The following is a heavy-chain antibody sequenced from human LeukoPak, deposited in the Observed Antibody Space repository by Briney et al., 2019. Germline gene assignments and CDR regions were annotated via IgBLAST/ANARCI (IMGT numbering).Heavy chain of an antibody. J-gene: IGHJ4*02. CDR3: ARDGVSGTTVTTMGLMGY. CDR2: ISAYNGNT. V-gene: IGHV1-18*01. Sequence: GASVKVSCKASGYTFTSYGISWVRQAPGQGLEWMGWISAYNGNTNYARKLQGRVTMTTDTSTSTAHMELRSLRSDDTAVYYCARDGVSGTTVTTMGLMGYWGQGTLVTVSS. CDR1: GYTFTSYG. D-gene: IGHD4-17*01.